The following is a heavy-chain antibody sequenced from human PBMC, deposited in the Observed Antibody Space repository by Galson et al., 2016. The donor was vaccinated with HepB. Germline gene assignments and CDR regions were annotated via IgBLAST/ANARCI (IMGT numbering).Heavy chain of an antibody. CDR3: ARDVQFRFDY. CDR2: ISANSGNT. Sequence: SVKVSCKASGYRFPTYGISWVRQAPGQGLEWLGWISANSGNTIHAQKFQDRVTMTRDTSASTVYMDLRGLRSDDTAVYYCARDVQFRFDYWGQGTLVTVSS. J-gene: IGHJ4*02. CDR1: GYRFPTYG. V-gene: IGHV1-18*04. D-gene: IGHD4-11*01.